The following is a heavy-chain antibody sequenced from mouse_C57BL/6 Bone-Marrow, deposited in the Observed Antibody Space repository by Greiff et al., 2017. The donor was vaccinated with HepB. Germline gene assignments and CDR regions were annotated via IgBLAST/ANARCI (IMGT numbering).Heavy chain of an antibody. CDR1: GYTFTDYY. Sequence: EVKLQESGPVLVKPGASVKMSCKASGYTFTDYYMNWVKQSHGKSLEWIGVINPYNGGTSYNQKFKGKATLTVDKSSSTAYMELNSLTSEDSAVYYCARWDYGSSGKNYYFDYWGQGTTLTVSS. V-gene: IGHV1-19*01. CDR3: ARWDYGSSGKNYYFDY. J-gene: IGHJ2*01. D-gene: IGHD1-1*01. CDR2: INPYNGGT.